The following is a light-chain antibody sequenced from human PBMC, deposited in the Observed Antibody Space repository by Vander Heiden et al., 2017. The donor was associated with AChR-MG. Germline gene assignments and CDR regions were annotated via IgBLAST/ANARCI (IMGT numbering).Light chain of an antibody. CDR3: HQDGSSPRT. V-gene: IGKV3D-20*01. J-gene: IGKJ1*01. CDR1: QSVRSNY. Sequence: EIVLTQSPGNLSLSPGERATLSCGASQSVRSNYLAWYQQKPGRAPRLLIYDASSRATGIPDRFSGSGSGTDFALTISRLEPEDFAVYYCHQDGSSPRTFGQRTKVEIK. CDR2: DAS.